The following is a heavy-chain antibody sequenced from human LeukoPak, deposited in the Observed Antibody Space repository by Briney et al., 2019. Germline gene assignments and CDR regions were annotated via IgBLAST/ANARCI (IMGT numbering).Heavy chain of an antibody. D-gene: IGHD3-3*01. CDR2: IKQDGSEK. V-gene: IGHV3-7*03. CDR3: GASVFW. J-gene: IGHJ4*02. CDR1: GFTFSSYG. Sequence: GGSLRLSCAASGFTFSSYGMSWVRQAPGKGLEWVANIKQDGSEKYYVDSVKGRFTISRDNAKNSLYLQMNSLRAEDSAVYYCGASVFWWGQGALVTVSS.